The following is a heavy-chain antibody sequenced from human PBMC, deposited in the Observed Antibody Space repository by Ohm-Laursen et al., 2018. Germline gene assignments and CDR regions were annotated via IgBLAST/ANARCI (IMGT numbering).Heavy chain of an antibody. Sequence: ASVEVSCKASGYSFTTSDINWGRQATGQGLEWMGWMNPNSGNTGYAQKFQGRVTMTRDTSISTAYLELSSLRSEDTAVYYCARDQAAGTNGMDVWGQGTTVTVSS. D-gene: IGHD6-13*01. CDR3: ARDQAAGTNGMDV. CDR1: GYSFTTSD. CDR2: MNPNSGNT. J-gene: IGHJ6*02. V-gene: IGHV1-8*01.